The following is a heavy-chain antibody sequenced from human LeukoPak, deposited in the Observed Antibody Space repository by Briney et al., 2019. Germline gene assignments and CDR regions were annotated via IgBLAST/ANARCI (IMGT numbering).Heavy chain of an antibody. CDR1: GGTFSSYA. CDR2: INTNTGNP. D-gene: IGHD6-13*01. J-gene: IGHJ5*02. V-gene: IGHV7-4-1*02. Sequence: PMASVKVSCKASGGTFSSYAISWVRQAPGQGLEWTGWINTNTGNPTYAQGFTGRFVFSLDTSVSTAYLQISSLKAEDTAVYYCAREERGSSWYREGWFDPWGQGTLVTVSS. CDR3: AREERGSSWYREGWFDP.